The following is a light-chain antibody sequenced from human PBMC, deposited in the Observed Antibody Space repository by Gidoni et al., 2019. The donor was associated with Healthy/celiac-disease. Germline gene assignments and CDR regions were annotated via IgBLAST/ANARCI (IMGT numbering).Light chain of an antibody. CDR1: QSISNN. CDR2: GAS. J-gene: IGKJ5*01. Sequence: EIVMTQSPATLSASPGERATLSCRASQSISNNLAWYQQKPGQAPRLLISGASTRATGIPARFSGSGPGTEFTLTINSLQSEDFAVYYCQQYNNWPPITFGQGTRLEIK. V-gene: IGKV3-15*01. CDR3: QQYNNWPPIT.